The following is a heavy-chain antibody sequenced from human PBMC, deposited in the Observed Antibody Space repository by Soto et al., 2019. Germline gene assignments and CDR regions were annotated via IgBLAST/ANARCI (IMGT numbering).Heavy chain of an antibody. CDR2: INPNNGDT. Sequence: SVKVSCKASGYTFTDYYMHWVRQAPVQGLEWMGWINPNNGDTNFAQKFQGRVTMTRDTSISTAYMDLSRLRSDDTAVYYCARDRDSDYAFYYFDFWGQGTLVTVSS. V-gene: IGHV1-2*02. D-gene: IGHD4-4*01. CDR1: GYTFTDYY. CDR3: ARDRDSDYAFYYFDF. J-gene: IGHJ4*02.